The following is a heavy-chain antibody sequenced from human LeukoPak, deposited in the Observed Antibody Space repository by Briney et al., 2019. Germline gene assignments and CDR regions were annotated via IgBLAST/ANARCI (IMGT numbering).Heavy chain of an antibody. V-gene: IGHV1-46*01. D-gene: IGHD5-18*01. CDR2: INPSGGST. Sequence: ASVKVSCKASGYTFTSYYMHWVRQTPGQGLEWMGIINPSGGSTSYAQKFQGRVTMSRDMSTSTVYMELSSLRSEDTAVYYCARNWGYSYGLDYWGQGTLVTVSS. CDR1: GYTFTSYY. J-gene: IGHJ4*02. CDR3: ARNWGYSYGLDY.